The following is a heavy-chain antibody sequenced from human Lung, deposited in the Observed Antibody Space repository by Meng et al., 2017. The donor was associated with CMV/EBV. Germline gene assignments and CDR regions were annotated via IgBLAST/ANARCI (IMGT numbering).Heavy chain of an antibody. Sequence: GESLKISCAASGFTFSSYWMSWVRQAPGKGLEWVANIKQDGSEKYYVDSVKGRFTISRDNAKNSLYLQMNSLRAEDTAVYYCARDPGYCSSTSCSGFFDHWGQGXLVTVSS. V-gene: IGHV3-7*01. D-gene: IGHD2-2*01. CDR3: ARDPGYCSSTSCSGFFDH. CDR2: IKQDGSEK. CDR1: GFTFSSYW. J-gene: IGHJ4*02.